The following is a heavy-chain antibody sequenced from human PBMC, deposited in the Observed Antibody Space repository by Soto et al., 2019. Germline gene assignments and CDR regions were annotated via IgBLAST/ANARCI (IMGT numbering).Heavy chain of an antibody. CDR2: ISAYNGNT. Sequence: ASVKVSCKASGYTFTSYGISWVRQAPGQGLEWMGWISAYNGNTNYAQKLQGRVTMTTDTSTSTAYMELRSLRSEDTAVYYCARVGLGIVGATEGGLNDYYYYGMDVWGQGTTVTVSS. J-gene: IGHJ6*02. CDR1: GYTFTSYG. D-gene: IGHD1-26*01. V-gene: IGHV1-18*01. CDR3: ARVGLGIVGATEGGLNDYYYYGMDV.